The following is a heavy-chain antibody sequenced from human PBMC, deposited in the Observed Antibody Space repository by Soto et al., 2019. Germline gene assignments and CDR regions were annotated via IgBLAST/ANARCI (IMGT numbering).Heavy chain of an antibody. J-gene: IGHJ6*02. CDR3: ARDADIVVVPAAIPLYYYGMDV. CDR2: ISYDGSNK. D-gene: IGHD2-2*01. CDR1: GFTFSSYA. Sequence: AGGSLRLSCAASGFTFSSYAMHWVRQAPGKGLEWVAVISYDGSNKYYADSVKGRFTISRDNSKNTLYLQMNSLRAEDTAVYYCARDADIVVVPAAIPLYYYGMDVWGQGTTLTVSS. V-gene: IGHV3-30-3*01.